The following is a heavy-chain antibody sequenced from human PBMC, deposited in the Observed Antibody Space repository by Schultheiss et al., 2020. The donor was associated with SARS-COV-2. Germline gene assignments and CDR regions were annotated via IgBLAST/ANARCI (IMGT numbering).Heavy chain of an antibody. CDR1: GFTFSSYG. Sequence: GSLRLSCAASGFTFSSYGMHWVRQAPGKGLEWVAVIWYDGSNKYYADSVKGRFTISRDNSKNTLYLQMNSLRAEDTAVYYCAREMVRGERYYYYGMDVWGQGTTVTVSS. J-gene: IGHJ6*02. CDR2: IWYDGSNK. CDR3: AREMVRGERYYYYGMDV. D-gene: IGHD3-10*01. V-gene: IGHV3-33*01.